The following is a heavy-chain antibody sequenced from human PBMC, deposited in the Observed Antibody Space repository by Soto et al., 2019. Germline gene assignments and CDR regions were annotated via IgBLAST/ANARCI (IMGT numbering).Heavy chain of an antibody. CDR3: AKAMVMITFGGVAPFDY. J-gene: IGHJ4*02. D-gene: IGHD3-16*01. Sequence: EVQLLESGGGLVQPGGSLRLSCAASGFTFSSYAMSWVRQAPGKGLEWVSAISGSGGSTYYADSVKGRFTISRDNSKKTLYLQMNSLRAEDTAVYYCAKAMVMITFGGVAPFDYWGQGTLVTVS. CDR2: ISGSGGST. CDR1: GFTFSSYA. V-gene: IGHV3-23*01.